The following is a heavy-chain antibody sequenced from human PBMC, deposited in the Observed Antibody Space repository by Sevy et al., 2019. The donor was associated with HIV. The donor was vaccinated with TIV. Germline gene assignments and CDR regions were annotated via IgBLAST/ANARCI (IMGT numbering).Heavy chain of an antibody. V-gene: IGHV3-23*01. CDR1: GFTFHFYA. CDR3: AKDDDNAWFDP. Sequence: GGSLRLSCAASGFTFHFYAMTWVRQAPGKGLEWVSTISGSGGSTYYADSVKGRFTISRDNSKNTLYLQMNSLRVEDTAVYYCAKDDDNAWFDPWGLGTLVTVSS. J-gene: IGHJ5*02. D-gene: IGHD3-9*01. CDR2: ISGSGGST.